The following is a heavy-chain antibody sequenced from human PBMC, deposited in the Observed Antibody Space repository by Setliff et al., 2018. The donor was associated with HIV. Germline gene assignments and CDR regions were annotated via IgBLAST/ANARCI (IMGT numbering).Heavy chain of an antibody. CDR2: IIPVASIP. Sequence: VASVKVSCKASGGVFSTYGMHWVRQAPGQGFEWVGGIIPVASIPNYAQKFQDRVTITADESTTTVYMEMRSLTSGDTALYYCARGPLYGYDRGYFDYWGQGTLVTVSS. D-gene: IGHD5-12*01. CDR3: ARGPLYGYDRGYFDY. CDR1: GGVFSTYG. V-gene: IGHV1-69*10. J-gene: IGHJ4*02.